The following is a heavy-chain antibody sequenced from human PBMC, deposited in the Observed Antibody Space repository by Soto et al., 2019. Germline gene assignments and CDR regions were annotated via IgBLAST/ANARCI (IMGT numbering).Heavy chain of an antibody. CDR3: ASSIVGATSAWLDP. Sequence: ASVKVSCKSSGGTFSSYAISWVRQAPGQGLEWMGWIIPIYGTANYAQKFQGRVTITADESTSTDYMELSSLRSEDTAVYYCASSIVGATSAWLDPWGQGTLVTVSS. CDR2: IIPIYGTA. D-gene: IGHD1-26*01. V-gene: IGHV1-69*13. J-gene: IGHJ5*02. CDR1: GGTFSSYA.